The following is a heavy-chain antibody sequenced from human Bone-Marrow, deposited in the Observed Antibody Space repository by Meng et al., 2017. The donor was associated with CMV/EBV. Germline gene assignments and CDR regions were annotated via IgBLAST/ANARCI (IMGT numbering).Heavy chain of an antibody. J-gene: IGHJ6*02. Sequence: SVKVSCKASGGTFSSYAISWVRQAPGQGLEWMGGIIPIFGTANYAQKFQGRVTITTDESTSTAYMELSSLRSEDTAVYYCARDPYCSSTSCYNGNYYYYGMDVWGQGTTVTVSS. CDR1: GGTFSSYA. V-gene: IGHV1-69*05. D-gene: IGHD2-2*02. CDR3: ARDPYCSSTSCYNGNYYYYGMDV. CDR2: IIPIFGTA.